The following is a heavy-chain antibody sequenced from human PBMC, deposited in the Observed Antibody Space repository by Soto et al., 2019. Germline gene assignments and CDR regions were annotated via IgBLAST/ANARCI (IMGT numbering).Heavy chain of an antibody. CDR1: SFTFSDAW. CDR2: ITSKTHGETT. D-gene: IGHD2-2*02. V-gene: IGHV3-15*02. Sequence: EVQVVESGGAFVEPGGSLRLSCAVSSFTFSDAWLSWVRQAPGKGLEWVGRITSKTHGETTAYAAPVRGRFTISRDDSRGTLYLQMNSLTNEDTAVYYCTTDEGDANKFYTLDFCGQGILVTVSS. J-gene: IGHJ4*02. CDR3: TTDEGDANKFYTLDF.